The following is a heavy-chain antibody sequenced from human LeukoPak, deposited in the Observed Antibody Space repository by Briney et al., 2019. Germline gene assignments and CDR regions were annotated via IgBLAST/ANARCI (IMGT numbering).Heavy chain of an antibody. CDR1: GGTFSSYA. V-gene: IGHV1-18*01. D-gene: IGHD3-22*01. J-gene: IGHJ3*02. Sequence: ASVKVSCKASGGTFSSYAISWVRQAPGQGLEWMGWISAYNGNTNYAQKLQGRVTMTTDTSTSTAYMELRSLRSDDTAVYYCARRRYYYDSSGYSDDAFDIWGQGTMVTVSS. CDR3: ARRRYYYDSSGYSDDAFDI. CDR2: ISAYNGNT.